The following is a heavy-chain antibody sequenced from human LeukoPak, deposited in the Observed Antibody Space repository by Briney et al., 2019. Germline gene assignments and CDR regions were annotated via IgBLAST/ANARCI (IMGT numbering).Heavy chain of an antibody. CDR2: ISGSGGSA. V-gene: IGHV3-23*01. D-gene: IGHD6-19*01. Sequence: GGSLRLSCAASGFSFNNYGMSWVRQAQGKGLEWVSGISGSGGSAYYADSVKGRFTISRDNSKNTLYLQMNSLRAEDSAVYSCAKEAVAARVFDYWGQGTLVTVFS. J-gene: IGHJ4*02. CDR1: GFSFNNYG. CDR3: AKEAVAARVFDY.